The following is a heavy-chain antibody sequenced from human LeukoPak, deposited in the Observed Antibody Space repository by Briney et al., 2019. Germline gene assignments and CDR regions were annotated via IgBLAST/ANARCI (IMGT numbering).Heavy chain of an antibody. CDR1: GFTFSRYS. D-gene: IGHD2-8*01. Sequence: GGSLRLSCAASGFTFSRYSMNWVRQAPGKGLEWISYISSSGTTIYYADSVKGRFAISRDNAKNSLYLQMNSLRAEDTAVHYCASPPNGHMDVWGKGTTVTVSS. V-gene: IGHV3-48*04. CDR3: ASPPNGHMDV. J-gene: IGHJ6*03. CDR2: ISSSGTTI.